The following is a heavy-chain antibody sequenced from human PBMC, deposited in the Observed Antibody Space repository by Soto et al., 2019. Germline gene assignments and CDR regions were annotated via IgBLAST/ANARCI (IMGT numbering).Heavy chain of an antibody. Sequence: SVKVSCKASGGTFSSYAISWVRQAPGQGLEWMGGIIPIFGTANYAQKFQGRVTITADEPTSTAYMELSSLRSEDTAVYYCARVKGGYSYGSLYYYYGMDVWGQGTTVTVSS. CDR3: ARVKGGYSYGSLYYYYGMDV. J-gene: IGHJ6*02. CDR1: GGTFSSYA. CDR2: IIPIFGTA. V-gene: IGHV1-69*13. D-gene: IGHD5-18*01.